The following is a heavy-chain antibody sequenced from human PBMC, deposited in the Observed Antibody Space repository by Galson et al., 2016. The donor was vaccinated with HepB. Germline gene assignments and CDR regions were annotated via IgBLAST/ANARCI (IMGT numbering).Heavy chain of an antibody. CDR3: ARARDRYGSGGPLDY. CDR2: ISDTGDSS. CDR1: GFTFGSYG. D-gene: IGHD3-10*01. Sequence: SLRLSCAASGFTFGSYGMTWVRQAPGKGLAWVSAISDTGDSSHYADSVKGRFTISRDNPKNTLYLQMDSLRIEDTAIYSCARARDRYGSGGPLDYWGQGTLVTVSS. V-gene: IGHV3-23*01. J-gene: IGHJ4*02.